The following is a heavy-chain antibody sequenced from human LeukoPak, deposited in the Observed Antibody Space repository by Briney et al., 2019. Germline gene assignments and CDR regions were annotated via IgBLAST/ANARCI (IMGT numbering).Heavy chain of an antibody. CDR2: IYTSGST. V-gene: IGHV4-61*02. CDR1: GYSISSGSYY. D-gene: IGHD2-15*01. CDR3: ARLVQERYCSGGSCYSGMNWFDP. J-gene: IGHJ5*02. Sequence: PSETLSLTCTVSGYSISSGSYYWSWIRQPAGKGLEWIGRIYTSGSTHYNPSLKSRVTISVDTSKNQFSLKLSSVTAANTAVYYCARLVQERYCSGGSCYSGMNWFDPWGQGTLVTVSS.